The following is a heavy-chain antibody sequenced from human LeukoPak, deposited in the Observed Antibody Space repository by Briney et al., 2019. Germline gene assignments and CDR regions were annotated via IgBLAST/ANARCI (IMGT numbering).Heavy chain of an antibody. Sequence: VASVKVSCKASGYTFTSYGISCVRQAPGQGLEWMGWISAYNGNTNYAQKLQGRVTMTTDTSTSTAYMELRSLRSDDTAVYYCARGDDYGDYGYYFDYWGQGTLVTVSS. D-gene: IGHD4-17*01. CDR2: ISAYNGNT. V-gene: IGHV1-18*01. CDR1: GYTFTSYG. J-gene: IGHJ4*02. CDR3: ARGDDYGDYGYYFDY.